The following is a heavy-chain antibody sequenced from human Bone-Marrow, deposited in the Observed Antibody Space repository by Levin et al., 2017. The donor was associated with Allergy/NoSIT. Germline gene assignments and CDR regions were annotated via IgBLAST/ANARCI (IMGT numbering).Heavy chain of an antibody. CDR3: AREDIVNLYYYYGMDV. D-gene: IGHD2-15*01. CDR2: INHSGST. V-gene: IGHV4-34*01. J-gene: IGHJ6*02. CDR1: GGSFSGYY. Sequence: PSETLSLTCAVYGGSFSGYYWSWIRQPPGKGLEWIGEINHSGSTNYNPSLKSRVTISVDTSKNQFSLKLSSVTAADTAVYYCAREDIVNLYYYYGMDVWGQGTTVTVSS.